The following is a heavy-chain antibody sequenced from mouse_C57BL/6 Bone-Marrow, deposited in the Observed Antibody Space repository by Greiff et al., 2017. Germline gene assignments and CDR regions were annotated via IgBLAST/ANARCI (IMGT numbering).Heavy chain of an antibody. V-gene: IGHV14-4*01. Sequence: EVQLQESGAELVRPGASVKLSCTASGFNIKDDYMHWVKQRPEQGLAWIGWIDPENGDTESASKFQGKATITADTSSNTAYLQLSSLTSEDTAVYYGTTVVVPYDAMDYWGQGTSVTVSS. J-gene: IGHJ4*01. CDR1: GFNIKDDY. CDR3: TTVVVPYDAMDY. CDR2: IDPENGDT. D-gene: IGHD1-1*01.